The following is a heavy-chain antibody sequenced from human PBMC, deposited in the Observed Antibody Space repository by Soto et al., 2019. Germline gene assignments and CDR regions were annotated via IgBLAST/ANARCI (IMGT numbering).Heavy chain of an antibody. CDR2: INSDGSST. V-gene: IGHV3-74*01. CDR3: ARVNQPFFRGVTSQTYYYYGMDV. CDR1: GFTFSSYW. Sequence: GGSLRLSCAASGFTFSSYWMHWVRQAPGKGLVWVSRINSDGSSTSYADSVKGRCTISRDNAKNTLYLQMNSLRAEDTAVYYCARVNQPFFRGVTSQTYYYYGMDVWGQGTTVTVSS. D-gene: IGHD3-10*01. J-gene: IGHJ6*02.